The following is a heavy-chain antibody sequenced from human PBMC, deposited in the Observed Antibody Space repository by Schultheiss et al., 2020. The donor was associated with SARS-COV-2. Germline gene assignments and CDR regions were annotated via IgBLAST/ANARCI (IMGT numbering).Heavy chain of an antibody. D-gene: IGHD5-18*01. V-gene: IGHV3-7*03. CDR1: GFTFSSDW. CDR3: AKTTPLDTALAYYFDY. Sequence: GGSLRLSCAASGFTFSSDWMHWVRQAPGKGLEWVANIKQDGSEKYYVDSVKGRFTISRDNSKNTPYLQMNSLRAEDTAVYYCAKTTPLDTALAYYFDYWGQGTLVTVSS. J-gene: IGHJ4*02. CDR2: IKQDGSEK.